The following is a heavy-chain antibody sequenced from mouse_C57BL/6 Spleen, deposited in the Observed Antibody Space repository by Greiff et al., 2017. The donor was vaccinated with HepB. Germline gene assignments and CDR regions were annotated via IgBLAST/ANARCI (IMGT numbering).Heavy chain of an antibody. J-gene: IGHJ3*01. CDR2: IYPGNSDT. V-gene: IGHV1-5*01. CDR3: TRNYGSSYGFAY. D-gene: IGHD1-1*01. Sequence: VQLQQSGTVLARPGASVKMSCKTSGYTFTSYWMHWVKQRPGQGLEWIGAIYPGNSDTSYNQKFKGKAKLTAVTSASTAYMELSSLTKEDSAVYYCTRNYGSSYGFAYWGQGTLVTVSA. CDR1: GYTFTSYW.